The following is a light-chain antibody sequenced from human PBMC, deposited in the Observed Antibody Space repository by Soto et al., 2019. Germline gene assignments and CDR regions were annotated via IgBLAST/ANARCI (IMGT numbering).Light chain of an antibody. J-gene: IGKJ4*01. CDR1: QTVSGRY. Sequence: EVVLRQSPDTLSLSPGERATLSCRASQTVSGRYLAWYQQKSGQAPRLLISGASNRATGIPDNFSGSGSGTDFSLTISRLEPDDCAVYYCQQYGAYQHTFGGGTKVEIK. CDR2: GAS. V-gene: IGKV3-20*01. CDR3: QQYGAYQHT.